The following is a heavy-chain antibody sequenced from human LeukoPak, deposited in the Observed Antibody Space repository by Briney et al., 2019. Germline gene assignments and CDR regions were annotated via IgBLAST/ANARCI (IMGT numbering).Heavy chain of an antibody. CDR2: IIPIFGTA. V-gene: IGHV1-69*06. CDR1: GGTFSSYA. CDR3: ARLTYSSSSYFDY. Sequence: ASVKASCKASGGTFSSYAISWVRQAPGQGLEWMGGIIPIFGTANYAQKFQGRVTITADKSTSTAYMELSSLRSEDTAVYYCARLTYSSSSYFDYWGQGTLVTVSS. D-gene: IGHD6-6*01. J-gene: IGHJ4*02.